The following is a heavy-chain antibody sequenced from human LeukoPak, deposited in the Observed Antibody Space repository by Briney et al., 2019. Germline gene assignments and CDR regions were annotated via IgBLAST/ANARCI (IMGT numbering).Heavy chain of an antibody. V-gene: IGHV5-10-1*01. J-gene: IGHJ4*02. CDR3: ATLVGGIAVAGIRN. CDR2: IDPSDSYT. D-gene: IGHD6-19*01. CDR1: GYSFTSYW. Sequence: PGGSLRIYCKGSGYSFTSYWISWVRQIPGKALEWMGRIDPSDSYTNYSPSFQGHVNISADKSISTAYLQWSSLKASDTAMYYCATLVGGIAVAGIRNWGQGTLVTVSS.